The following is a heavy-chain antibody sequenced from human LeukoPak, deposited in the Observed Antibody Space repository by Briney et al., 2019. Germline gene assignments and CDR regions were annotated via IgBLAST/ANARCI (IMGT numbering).Heavy chain of an antibody. J-gene: IGHJ5*02. CDR2: IYYTGRI. V-gene: IGHV4-28*05. D-gene: IGHD4-11*01. CDR1: GYSISSNNW. CDR3: AKLELGKDLQYPPNWFDP. Sequence: SDTLSLTCAVSGYSISSNNWWAWIRQSPGKGLEWIGYIYYTGRIHYNPSLKSRVTLSLDTSNNQFSLKLTSATAVDTAVYYCAKLELGKDLQYPPNWFDPWGQGTLVTVSP.